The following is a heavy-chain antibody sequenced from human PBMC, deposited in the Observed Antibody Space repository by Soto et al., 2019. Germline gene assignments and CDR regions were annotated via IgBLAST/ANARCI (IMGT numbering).Heavy chain of an antibody. V-gene: IGHV3-23*01. CDR2: IGRIASDT. CDR3: ARCAVLMTTSGGWCNGFVP. D-gene: IGHD2-21*01. CDR1: GFTFSTYA. Sequence: GGPLRLSCAASGFTFSTYAMSWVRQAPGKGLEWVSAIGRIASDTYYADSVKGRFTISRDTSQSSLSQQMNSLRAEYTAVYYGARCAVLMTTSGGWCNGFVPWGQGAQGT. J-gene: IGHJ5*02.